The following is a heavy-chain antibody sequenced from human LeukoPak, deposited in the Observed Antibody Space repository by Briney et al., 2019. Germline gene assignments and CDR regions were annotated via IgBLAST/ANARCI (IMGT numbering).Heavy chain of an antibody. D-gene: IGHD3-10*01. Sequence: PGGSLRLSCAASGFTVSSNYMSWVRQAPGKGLEGVSVIYSGGSTYYADSVKGRFTISRHNSKNTLYLQMNSLRAEDTAVYYCARVSRGGYPYYYYYGMDVWGQGTTVTVSS. CDR1: GFTVSSNY. J-gene: IGHJ6*02. CDR2: IYSGGST. CDR3: ARVSRGGYPYYYYYGMDV. V-gene: IGHV3-53*04.